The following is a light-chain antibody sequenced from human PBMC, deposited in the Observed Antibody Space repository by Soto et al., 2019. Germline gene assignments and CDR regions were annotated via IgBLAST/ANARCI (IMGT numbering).Light chain of an antibody. J-gene: IGKJ1*01. V-gene: IGKV1-5*03. CDR2: KAY. CDR1: QSISSW. Sequence: DIQMTQSPSTLSASVGDRVTITCRASQSISSWLAWYQQKPGKAPKLLIYKAYTLKSGVPSRFSGSGSGTEFTLTISSLQPDDFATYYGQHYNSYSEAFGQGTKVDIK. CDR3: QHYNSYSEA.